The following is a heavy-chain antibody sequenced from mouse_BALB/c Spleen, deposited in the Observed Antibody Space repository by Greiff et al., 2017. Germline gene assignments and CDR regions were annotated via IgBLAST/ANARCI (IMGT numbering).Heavy chain of an antibody. CDR3: ARGYGSRDYYAMDD. J-gene: IGHJ4*01. Sequence: VQLKESGPGLVKPSQSLSLTCSVTGYSITSGYYWNWIRQFPGNKLEWMGYISYDGSNNYNPSLKNRISITRDTSKNQFFLKLNSVTTEDTATYYCARGYGSRDYYAMDDWGQGTSVTVSS. D-gene: IGHD1-1*01. V-gene: IGHV3-6*02. CDR2: ISYDGSN. CDR1: GYSITSGYY.